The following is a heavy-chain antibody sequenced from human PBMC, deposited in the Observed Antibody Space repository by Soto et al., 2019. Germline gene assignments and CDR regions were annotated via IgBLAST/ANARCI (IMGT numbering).Heavy chain of an antibody. V-gene: IGHV1-2*02. J-gene: IGHJ6*02. CDR2: INPNSGGT. CDR3: ARKLELRGSYYYYYDMDV. Sequence: ASVKVSCKASGYTFTDYYMHWVRQAPEQGLEWMGWINPNSGGTNYAQKFQGRVTMTRDTSISTAYMELSRLRSDDTAVYYCARKLELRGSYYYYYDMDVWGQGTTVTVS. CDR1: GYTFTDYY. D-gene: IGHD1-7*01.